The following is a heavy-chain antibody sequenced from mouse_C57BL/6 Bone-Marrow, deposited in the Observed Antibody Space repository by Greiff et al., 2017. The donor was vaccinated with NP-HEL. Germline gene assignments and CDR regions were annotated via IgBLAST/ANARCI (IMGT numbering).Heavy chain of an antibody. J-gene: IGHJ4*01. Sequence: QVQLQQPGAELVRPGSSVKLSCKASGYTFTSYWMHWVKQRPIQGLEWIGNIDPSDSETHYNQKFKDKATLTVDKSSSTAYMQLSSLTSEDSAVYYCVSGELGPYYYAMDYWGQGTSVTVSS. CDR3: VSGELGPYYYAMDY. CDR2: IDPSDSET. V-gene: IGHV1-52*01. D-gene: IGHD4-1*01. CDR1: GYTFTSYW.